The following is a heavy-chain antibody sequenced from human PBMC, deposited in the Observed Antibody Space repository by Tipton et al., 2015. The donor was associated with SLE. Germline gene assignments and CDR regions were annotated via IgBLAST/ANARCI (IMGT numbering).Heavy chain of an antibody. V-gene: IGHV4-39*07. CDR3: AQEREGY. Sequence: TLSLTCTVSGGSISGSSYYWGWIRQPPGKGLEWIGSIYYSGSTYYNPSLKSRVTISVDTSKNQFSLKLSSVTAADTAVYYCAQEREGYWGQGTLVTVSS. CDR2: IYYSGST. CDR1: GGSISGSSYY. J-gene: IGHJ4*02. D-gene: IGHD1-1*01.